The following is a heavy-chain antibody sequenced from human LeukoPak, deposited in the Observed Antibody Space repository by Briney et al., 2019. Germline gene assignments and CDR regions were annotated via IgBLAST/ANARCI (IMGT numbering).Heavy chain of an antibody. V-gene: IGHV1-2*02. D-gene: IGHD5-18*01. J-gene: IGHJ3*02. CDR3: ARAEGDVDTAMAQLHGAFDI. Sequence: ASVKVSCKASGYTFTGYYMHWVRQAPGQGLEWMGWINPNSGGTNYAQKFQGRVTMTRDTSISTAYMELNRLRSDDTAVYYCARAEGDVDTAMAQLHGAFDIWGQGTMVTVSS. CDR2: INPNSGGT. CDR1: GYTFTGYY.